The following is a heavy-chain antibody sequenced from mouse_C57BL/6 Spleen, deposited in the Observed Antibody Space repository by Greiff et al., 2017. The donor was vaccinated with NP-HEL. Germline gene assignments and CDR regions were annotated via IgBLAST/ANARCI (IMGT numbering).Heavy chain of an antibody. J-gene: IGHJ3*01. Sequence: DVKLVESGGGLVKPGGSLKLSCAASGFTFSSYAMSWVRQTPEKRLEWVATISDGGSYTYYPDNVKGRFTISRDNAKNNLYLQMSHLKSEDTAMYYCARAYYSNYPFAYWGQGTLVTVSA. CDR3: ARAYYSNYPFAY. D-gene: IGHD2-5*01. CDR2: ISDGGSYT. CDR1: GFTFSSYA. V-gene: IGHV5-4*03.